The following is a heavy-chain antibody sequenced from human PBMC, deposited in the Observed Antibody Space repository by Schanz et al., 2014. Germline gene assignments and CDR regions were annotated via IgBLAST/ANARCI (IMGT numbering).Heavy chain of an antibody. CDR3: ARTTNPFNFDSWPYLDY. J-gene: IGHJ4*02. D-gene: IGHD3-9*01. V-gene: IGHV3-66*01. Sequence: EVQLVESGGGLVQPGGSLRLSCAASGFTVSSNYMSWVRQAPGKGLEWVSFIYGGSTYYTDSVKGRFTISRDNSKNTLYLQMNSLRAEATAVYYCARTTNPFNFDSWPYLDYWGQGTLVTVSS. CDR1: GFTVSSNY. CDR2: IYGGST.